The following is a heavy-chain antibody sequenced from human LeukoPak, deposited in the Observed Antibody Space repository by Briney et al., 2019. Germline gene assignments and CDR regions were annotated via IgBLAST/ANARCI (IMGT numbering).Heavy chain of an antibody. J-gene: IGHJ4*02. D-gene: IGHD3-3*02. V-gene: IGHV4-59*01. CDR3: ARVDRIFGAPFDY. CDR1: GGSISSYY. Sequence: SETPSLTCTVSGGSISSYYWSWIRQPPGKGLEWIGYIYYSGSTNYNPSLKSRVTISVDTSKNQFSLKLSSVTAADTAVYYCARVDRIFGAPFDYWGQGTLVTVSS. CDR2: IYYSGST.